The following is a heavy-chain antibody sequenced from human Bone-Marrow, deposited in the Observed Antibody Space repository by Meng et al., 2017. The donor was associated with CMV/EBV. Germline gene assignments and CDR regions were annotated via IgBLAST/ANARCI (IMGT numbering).Heavy chain of an antibody. V-gene: IGHV4-30-4*08. CDR2: IYHSGST. CDR3: ARDRVLPVRGDPLVMDF. J-gene: IGHJ6*02. Sequence: SETLSLTCTVSGGSISSGDYYWTWIRQPPGKGLEWIGYIYHSGSTNYNPSLKSRVTISVDTSKNQFSLKLSSVTAADTAVYFCARDRVLPVRGDPLVMDFWGQGTTVTVSS. D-gene: IGHD4-17*01. CDR1: GGSISSGDYY.